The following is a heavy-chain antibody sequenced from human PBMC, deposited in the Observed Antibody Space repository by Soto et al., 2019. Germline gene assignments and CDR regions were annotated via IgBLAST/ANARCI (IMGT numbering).Heavy chain of an antibody. CDR2: IKSKTDGGTT. CDR3: TTERALPAAGVFDY. D-gene: IGHD6-13*01. Sequence: EVQLVESGGGLLRPGGSLRLSCAASGFTSSNAGMSWFRQAPGKGLEGVGRIKSKTDGGTTDYAAPVKGRFTISRDDSKNTLYLQMNSLKTEDTAVYYCTTERALPAAGVFDYWGQGTLVTVSS. CDR1: GFTSSNAG. J-gene: IGHJ4*02. V-gene: IGHV3-15*01.